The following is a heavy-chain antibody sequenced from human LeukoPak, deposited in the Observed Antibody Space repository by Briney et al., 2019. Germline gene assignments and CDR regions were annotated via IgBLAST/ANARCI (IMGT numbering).Heavy chain of an antibody. CDR1: GYTFTGYY. CDR3: ARDHGAAYCSGGSCYSRGGYWFDP. V-gene: IGHV1-2*02. Sequence: ASVKVSCKASGYTFTGYYMHWVRQAPGQGLEWMVWINPNSGGTNYAQKFQGMVTMTRDTSISTAYMGLSRLRSDDTAVYYCARDHGAAYCSGGSCYSRGGYWFDPWGQGTLVTVSS. J-gene: IGHJ5*02. D-gene: IGHD2-15*01. CDR2: INPNSGGT.